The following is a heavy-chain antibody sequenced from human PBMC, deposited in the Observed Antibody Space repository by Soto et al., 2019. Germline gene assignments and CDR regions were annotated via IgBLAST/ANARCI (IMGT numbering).Heavy chain of an antibody. V-gene: IGHV3-21*01. D-gene: IGHD2-15*01. CDR3: ARDCSGGSCYPGMDV. J-gene: IGHJ6*02. CDR2: ISSSGYI. CDR1: GFNFNSYT. Sequence: EVQLVESGGGLVKPGGSLRPSCAASGFNFNSYTINWVRQAPGKRLEWLSSISSSGYIFSTDSVRGRFTISRDNAKNSVYLQINSLRAEDTAVYFCARDCSGGSCYPGMDVWGQGTTVTVSS.